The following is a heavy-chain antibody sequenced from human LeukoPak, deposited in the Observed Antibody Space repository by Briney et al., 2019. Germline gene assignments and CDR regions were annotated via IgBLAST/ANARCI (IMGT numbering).Heavy chain of an antibody. D-gene: IGHD7-27*01. J-gene: IGHJ3*02. V-gene: IGHV3-30-3*01. CDR3: AXVEXRLTGDAFDI. CDR1: GFTFSSYA. CDR2: ISYDGSNK. Sequence: GGSLRLSCAASGFTFSSYAMHWVRQAPGKGLEWVVVISYDGSNKYYADSVKGRFTISRDNSKNTLYLQMNSLRAEDTAVYYCAXVEXRLTGDAFDIWGQGTMVTVSS.